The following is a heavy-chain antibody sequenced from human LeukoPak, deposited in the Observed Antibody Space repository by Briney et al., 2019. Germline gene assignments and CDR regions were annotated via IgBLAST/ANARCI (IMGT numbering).Heavy chain of an antibody. V-gene: IGHV4-59*12. CDR2: IYYSGST. CDR1: GGSISSCY. CDR3: AREENYDFEGTFDY. J-gene: IGHJ4*02. D-gene: IGHD3-3*01. Sequence: SETLSLTCTVSGGSISSCYWSWIRQPPGKGLEWIGYIYYSGSTNYNPSLKSRVTISVDTSKNQFSLKLSSVTAADTAVYYCAREENYDFEGTFDYWGQGTLVTVSS.